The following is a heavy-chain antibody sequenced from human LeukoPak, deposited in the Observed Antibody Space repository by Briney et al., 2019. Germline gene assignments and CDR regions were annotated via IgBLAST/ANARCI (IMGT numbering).Heavy chain of an antibody. D-gene: IGHD3-10*01. V-gene: IGHV1-2*06. J-gene: IGHJ6*03. CDR3: ARDGANKVRGVHYYYMDV. CDR2: INPNSGGT. CDR1: GYTFTGYY. Sequence: ASVKVSCKTSGYTFTGYYMHWVRQAPGQGLEWMGRINPNSGGTNYAQEFQGRVTMTRDTSINTAYMELSRLTSDDTAVYYCARDGANKVRGVHYYYMDVWGKGTTVTVSS.